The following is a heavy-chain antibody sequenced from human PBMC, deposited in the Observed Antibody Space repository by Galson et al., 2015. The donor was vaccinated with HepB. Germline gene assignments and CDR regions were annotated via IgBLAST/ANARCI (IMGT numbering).Heavy chain of an antibody. D-gene: IGHD6-6*01. J-gene: IGHJ2*01. CDR2: IGGSGHSR. Sequence: SLRLSCAASGFTFSSYAMSWVRQAPEKGLEWVSGIGGSGHSRYYADSVKGRFTISRDKSKNTLYLQMNSLRAEDTAVLYCAKDVSSSTVWYFDLWGRGTLVTVSS. V-gene: IGHV3-23*01. CDR3: AKDVSSSTVWYFDL. CDR1: GFTFSSYA.